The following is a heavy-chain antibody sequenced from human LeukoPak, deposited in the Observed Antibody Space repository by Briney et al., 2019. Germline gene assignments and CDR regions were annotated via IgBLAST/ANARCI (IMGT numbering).Heavy chain of an antibody. CDR3: ARDSRRGKYYYDSSGSPEVGFDY. CDR1: GGSISSSNW. CDR2: IYHSGST. D-gene: IGHD3-22*01. J-gene: IGHJ4*02. V-gene: IGHV4-4*02. Sequence: PSETLSLTCTVSGGSISSSNWWSWVRQPPGKGLEWIGEIYHSGSTNYNPSLKSRVTISVDKSKNQFSLKLSSVTAADTAVYYCARDSRRGKYYYDSSGSPEVGFDYWGQGTLVTVSS.